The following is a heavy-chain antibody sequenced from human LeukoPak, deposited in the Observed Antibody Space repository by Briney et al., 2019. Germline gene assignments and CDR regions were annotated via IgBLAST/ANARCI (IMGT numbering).Heavy chain of an antibody. CDR2: INSDGSST. J-gene: IGHJ4*02. Sequence: GGSLRLSCAASGFTFSSYWMHWVRQAPGKGLVWVSRINSDGSSTSYADSVKGRFTISRDNAKNTLYLQMNSLRAEDTAVYYCARDAPESIAAAGTGFDYWGQGTLVTVSS. CDR1: GFTFSSYW. V-gene: IGHV3-74*01. D-gene: IGHD6-13*01. CDR3: ARDAPESIAAAGTGFDY.